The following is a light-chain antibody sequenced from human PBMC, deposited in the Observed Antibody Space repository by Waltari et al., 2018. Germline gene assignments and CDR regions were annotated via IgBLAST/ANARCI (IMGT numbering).Light chain of an antibody. CDR1: QSVSSNY. V-gene: IGKV3-20*01. Sequence: EIVLTQSPGTLSLSPGERATLSCRASQSVSSNYLAWYQQRLGQAPRLLIHGSSSRATGIPDRFSCSGSGTDFTLTISRLEPEDFAVYYCQQYGRSWNTFGQGTKLEIK. CDR2: GSS. J-gene: IGKJ2*01. CDR3: QQYGRSWNT.